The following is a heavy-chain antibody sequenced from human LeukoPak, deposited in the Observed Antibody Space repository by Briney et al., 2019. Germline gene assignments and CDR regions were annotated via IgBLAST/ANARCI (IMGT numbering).Heavy chain of an antibody. Sequence: SVKVSCKASGYTFTSYGISWVRQAPGQGLEWMGRIIPILGIANYAQKFQGRVTITADKSTSTAYMELSSLRSEDTAVYYCARPNNIVVVPAALARDYYYGMDVWGQGTTVTVSS. CDR1: GYTFTSYG. V-gene: IGHV1-69*04. CDR3: ARPNNIVVVPAALARDYYYGMDV. D-gene: IGHD2-2*01. J-gene: IGHJ6*02. CDR2: IIPILGIA.